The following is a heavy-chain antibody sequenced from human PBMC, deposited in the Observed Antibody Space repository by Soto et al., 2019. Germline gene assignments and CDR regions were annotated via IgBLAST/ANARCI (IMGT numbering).Heavy chain of an antibody. D-gene: IGHD3-10*01. J-gene: IGHJ6*02. CDR1: GFTFSSYG. V-gene: IGHV3-30*18. CDR3: ANLILWFGEENYYYGMDV. Sequence: GGSLRLSCAASGFTFSSYGMHWVRQAPGKGLEWVAVISYDGSNKYYADSVKGRFTISRDNSKNTLYLQMNSLRAEDTAVYYCANLILWFGEENYYYGMDVWGQGITVTVSS. CDR2: ISYDGSNK.